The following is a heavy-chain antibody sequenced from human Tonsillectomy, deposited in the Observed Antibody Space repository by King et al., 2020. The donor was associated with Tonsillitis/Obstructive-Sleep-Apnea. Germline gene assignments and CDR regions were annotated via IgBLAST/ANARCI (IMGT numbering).Heavy chain of an antibody. D-gene: IGHD1-26*01. CDR3: AREFPGSGNYYFDS. CDR1: GFPFSHYW. J-gene: IGHJ4*02. CDR2: ITTDGSST. V-gene: IGHV3-74*01. Sequence: VQLVESGGGLVQPGGSLRLSCAASGFPFSHYWMHWVRQAPGRGLVWVSRITTDGSSTCYADSVKGRFTTSRDNARDTLYLQMDSLRAEDTAIYYCAREFPGSGNYYFDSWGQGTLGTVSA.